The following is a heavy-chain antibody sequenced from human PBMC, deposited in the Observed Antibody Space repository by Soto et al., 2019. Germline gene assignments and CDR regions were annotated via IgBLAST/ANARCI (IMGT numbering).Heavy chain of an antibody. Sequence: PSETLSLTCTVSGGSLSNGGYYWSWIRQHPGKGLEWIGYIYYRGSTYYNPSLKSRVIISVDTSKNQFSLKLSSVTAADTAVYHCARENYGDYGGEVWFDPWGQGTLVTVSS. D-gene: IGHD4-17*01. CDR1: GGSLSNGGYY. V-gene: IGHV4-31*02. CDR2: IYYRGST. J-gene: IGHJ5*02. CDR3: ARENYGDYGGEVWFDP.